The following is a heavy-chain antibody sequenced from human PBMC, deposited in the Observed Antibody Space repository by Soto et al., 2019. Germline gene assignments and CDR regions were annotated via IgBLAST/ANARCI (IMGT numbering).Heavy chain of an antibody. Sequence: GESVKISCKGSGYRFTGYWIGWVRQMNGKGLEWMGIIYPGDSDTRYSPSFQGQVTISADKSSSTAYLQWRSLKASDTAMYYCARHSGVTPADSHWGQATLVTVSS. D-gene: IGHD2-2*01. CDR3: ARHSGVTPADSH. J-gene: IGHJ1*01. V-gene: IGHV5-51*01. CDR2: IYPGDSDT. CDR1: GYRFTGYW.